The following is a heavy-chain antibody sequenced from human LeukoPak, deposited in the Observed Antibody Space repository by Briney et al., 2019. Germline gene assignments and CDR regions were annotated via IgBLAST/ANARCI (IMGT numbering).Heavy chain of an antibody. Sequence: GGSLRLSCAASGFTFSSYSMNWVRQAPGKGLEWVSYISSSSSTIYYADSVKGRFTISRDNAKNPLYLQMNSLRAEDTAVYYCARGPDSSSAPNWFDPWGQGTLVAVSS. CDR1: GFTFSSYS. V-gene: IGHV3-48*04. CDR3: ARGPDSSSAPNWFDP. D-gene: IGHD6-6*01. CDR2: ISSSSSTI. J-gene: IGHJ5*02.